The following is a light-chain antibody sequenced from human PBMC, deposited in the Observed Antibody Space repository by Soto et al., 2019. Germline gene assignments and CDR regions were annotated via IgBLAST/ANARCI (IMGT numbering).Light chain of an antibody. CDR3: QQSYSTLIT. V-gene: IGKV1-39*01. J-gene: IGKJ5*01. CDR1: QSISSY. Sequence: DIQMTQSPSSLSASVGDRVTITCRASQSISSYLNWYQQKPGKAPKLLIYAASSLQSGVPSRFSGSGSGTDFTLTISSLQPEDFATYYCQQSYSTLITFGXGTRLEIK. CDR2: AAS.